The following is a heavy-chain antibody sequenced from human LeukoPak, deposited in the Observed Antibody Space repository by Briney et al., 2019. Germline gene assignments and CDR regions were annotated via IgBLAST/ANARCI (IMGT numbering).Heavy chain of an antibody. CDR2: IYYSGST. Sequence: PSETLSLTCTVSGGSISSYYWRSIRQPPGKGLEWIGYIYYSGSTNYNPSLKSRVTISVDTSKNQFSLKLSSVTAADTAVYYCARALKPFYYDFWSGAFDIWGQGTMVTVSS. J-gene: IGHJ3*02. CDR3: ARALKPFYYDFWSGAFDI. CDR1: GGSISSYY. D-gene: IGHD3-3*01. V-gene: IGHV4-59*01.